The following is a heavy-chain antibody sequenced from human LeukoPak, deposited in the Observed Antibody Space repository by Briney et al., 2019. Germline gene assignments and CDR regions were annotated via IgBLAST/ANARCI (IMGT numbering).Heavy chain of an antibody. CDR2: INPNSGGT. J-gene: IGHJ4*02. Sequence: ASVTVSCKASGYTFTSHYMHWVRQAPGQGLEWMGWINPNSGGTNYAQKFQGRVTLTRDTSISTAYMDLSRLRSDDTAVYYCARVRNYYDSSGYLYYFDYWGQGTLVTVSS. CDR1: GYTFTSHY. CDR3: ARVRNYYDSSGYLYYFDY. D-gene: IGHD3-22*01. V-gene: IGHV1-2*02.